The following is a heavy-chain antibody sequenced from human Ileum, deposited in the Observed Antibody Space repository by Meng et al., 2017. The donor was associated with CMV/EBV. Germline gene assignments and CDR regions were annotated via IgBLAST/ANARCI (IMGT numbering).Heavy chain of an antibody. J-gene: IGHJ4*02. D-gene: IGHD6-19*01. CDR1: GASSSMGDFC. CDR2: IDNRGST. V-gene: IGHV4-30-4*01. CDR3: ARGYSSGWNYFHY. Sequence: SGPDPVSPPQTLSLPPTASGASSSMGDFCCSWLRQPPGKGLEYIGYIDNRGSTYYNPSLKSRVTMSMDTSKNQFSLKLTSVTAADTAVYYCARGYSSGWNYFHYWGQGTLVTVSS.